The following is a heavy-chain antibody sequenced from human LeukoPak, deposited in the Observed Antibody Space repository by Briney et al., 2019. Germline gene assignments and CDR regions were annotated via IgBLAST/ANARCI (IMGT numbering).Heavy chain of an antibody. CDR3: ARHRQSSGFDY. V-gene: IGHV4-61*02. D-gene: IGHD6-19*01. CDR2: IYTSGST. CDR1: GGSISSGSYY. J-gene: IGHJ4*02. Sequence: PSETLSLTCTVSGGSISSGSYYWSWIRQPAGKGLEWIGRIYTSGSTNYNPSLKSRVTISVDTSKNQFSLKLSSVTAADTAVYYCARHRQSSGFDYWGQGTLVTVSS.